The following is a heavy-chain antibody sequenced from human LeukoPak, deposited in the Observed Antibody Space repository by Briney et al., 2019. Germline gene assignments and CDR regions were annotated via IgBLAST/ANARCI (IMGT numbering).Heavy chain of an antibody. V-gene: IGHV3-53*01. D-gene: IGHD6-13*01. Sequence: GGSLRLSCAASGFAFSCFAMSWVRQAPGKGLEWVSVIYSGGSTYYADSVKGRFTISRDNSKNTLYLQMNSLRAEDTAVYYCARGGGSSWTGYYYYGMDVWGQGTTVTVSS. J-gene: IGHJ6*02. CDR1: GFAFSCFA. CDR3: ARGGGSSWTGYYYYGMDV. CDR2: IYSGGST.